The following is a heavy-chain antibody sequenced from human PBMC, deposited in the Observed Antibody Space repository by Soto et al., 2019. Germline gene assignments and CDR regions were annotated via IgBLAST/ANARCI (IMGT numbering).Heavy chain of an antibody. J-gene: IGHJ5*02. V-gene: IGHV1-8*01. Sequence: ASVKVSCKASGYTFTIYDINWVRQATGQGLEWMGWMNPNSGNTGYAQKFQGRVTMTRNTSISTAYMELSSLRSEDTAVYYCARGITMVRGVMSDPLGQGNLVTSPQ. CDR3: ARGITMVRGVMSDP. CDR1: GYTFTIYD. D-gene: IGHD3-10*01. CDR2: MNPNSGNT.